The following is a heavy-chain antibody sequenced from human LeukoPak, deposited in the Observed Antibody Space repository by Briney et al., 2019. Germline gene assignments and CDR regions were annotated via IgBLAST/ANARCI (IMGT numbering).Heavy chain of an antibody. J-gene: IGHJ4*02. CDR1: GGSFSGYY. CDR2: INHSGST. D-gene: IGHD2-2*01. CDR3: ARASDIVVVPAAPNRKYYFDY. Sequence: PSETLSLTCAVYGGSFSGYYWSWIRQPPGKGLEWIGEINHSGSTNYNPSLKSRVTISVDTSKNQFSLKLSSVTAADTAVYYCARASDIVVVPAAPNRKYYFDYWGQGTLFTVSS. V-gene: IGHV4-34*01.